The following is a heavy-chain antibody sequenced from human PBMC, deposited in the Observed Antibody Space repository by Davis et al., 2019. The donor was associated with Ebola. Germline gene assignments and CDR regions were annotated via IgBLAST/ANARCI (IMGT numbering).Heavy chain of an antibody. V-gene: IGHV3-30*03. CDR3: ARDLLFDP. Sequence: PGGSLRLSCAASGFTFSSYGMHWVRQAPGKGLEWVAVISYDGSNKYYADSVKGRFTISRDNSKNTLYLQMNSLRAEDTAVYYCARDLLFDPWGQGTLVTVSS. J-gene: IGHJ5*02. CDR1: GFTFSSYG. CDR2: ISYDGSNK.